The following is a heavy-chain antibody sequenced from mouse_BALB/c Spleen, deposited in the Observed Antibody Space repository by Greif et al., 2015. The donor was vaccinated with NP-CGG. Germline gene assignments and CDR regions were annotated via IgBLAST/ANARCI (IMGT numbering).Heavy chain of an antibody. CDR1: GYSITSDYA. D-gene: IGHD1-2*01. V-gene: IGHV3-2*02. CDR2: ISYSGST. J-gene: IGHJ2*01. Sequence: EVQLVESGPGLVKPSQSLSLTCTVTGYSITSDYAWNWIRQFPGNKLEWMGYISYSGSTSYNPSLKSRISITRDTSKNQFFLQLNSVTTEDTATYYCASLHYYGYFDYWGQGTTLTVSS. CDR3: ASLHYYGYFDY.